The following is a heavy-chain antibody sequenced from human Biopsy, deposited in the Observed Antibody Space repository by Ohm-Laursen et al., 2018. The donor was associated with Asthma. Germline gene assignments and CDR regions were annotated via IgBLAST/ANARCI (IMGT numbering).Heavy chain of an antibody. CDR3: ARTYYDFLTGQVNDAFDM. J-gene: IGHJ3*02. Sequence: ASVKVSCKASGYTFINYAIHWVRQAPGQRLEWMGWINAGNGNTKYSQKFQGRVTISRDTSASTAYMDLSSLRSEDTAVYYCARTYYDFLTGQVNDAFDMWGQGTMVTVSS. D-gene: IGHD3-9*01. CDR2: INAGNGNT. V-gene: IGHV1-3*01. CDR1: GYTFINYA.